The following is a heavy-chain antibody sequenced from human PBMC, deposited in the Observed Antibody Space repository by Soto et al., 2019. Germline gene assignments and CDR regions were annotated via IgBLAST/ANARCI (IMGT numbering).Heavy chain of an antibody. V-gene: IGHV4-4*02. CDR3: ARVRYYASSGYFDS. D-gene: IGHD3-22*01. J-gene: IGHJ4*02. CDR1: GGSISSSNW. Sequence: QVQLQESGPGLVKPSGTLSLTCAVSGGSISSSNWWSWVRQPPGKGLEWIGEIYHSGSTNYNPSLTSQDPLSVDQSKHQFSLQLSSVTAADTAVYYCARVRYYASSGYFDSWGQGTLVTVSS. CDR2: IYHSGST.